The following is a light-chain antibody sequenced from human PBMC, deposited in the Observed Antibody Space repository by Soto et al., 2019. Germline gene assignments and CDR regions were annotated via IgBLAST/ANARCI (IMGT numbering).Light chain of an antibody. Sequence: NFMLTQPHSVSESTGKTVTISCTGSSGSIASKYVQWYQQRPGSAPTTVIYEDNQRPSGVPDRFSGSIDSSSNSSSLTISGLKTEDEADYYCQSYDSSNHNVVFGGWTKLTVL. CDR3: QSYDSSNHNVV. CDR2: EDN. CDR1: SGSIASKY. V-gene: IGLV6-57*02. J-gene: IGLJ2*01.